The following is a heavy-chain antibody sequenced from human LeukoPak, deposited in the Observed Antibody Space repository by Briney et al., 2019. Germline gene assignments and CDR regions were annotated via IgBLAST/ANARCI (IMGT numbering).Heavy chain of an antibody. CDR1: GGSISSYY. CDR2: IYTSGST. J-gene: IGHJ4*02. CDR3: AREVRGYSYGFDY. D-gene: IGHD5-18*01. V-gene: IGHV4-4*07. Sequence: KPAETLSLTCTVSGGSISSYYWSWIRQPAGKGLEWIGRIYTSGSTNYNPSLKSRVTMSVDTCKNQFSLKLSSMTAADTAVYYCAREVRGYSYGFDYWGQGTLVTVSS.